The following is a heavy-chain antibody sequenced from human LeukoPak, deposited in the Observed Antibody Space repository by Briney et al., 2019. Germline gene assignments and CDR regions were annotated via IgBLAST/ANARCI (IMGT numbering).Heavy chain of an antibody. D-gene: IGHD3-16*01. CDR2: IYYTGTT. J-gene: IGHJ3*02. CDR3: ASAKGWGTAFAI. V-gene: IGHV4-39*01. CDR1: GGSLSGSGHF. Sequence: SETLSLTCTVSGGSLSGSGHFWGWIRQSPGKGLEWIASIYYTGTTFYNPALQSRVTISVDTSKSQLSLQLKSVTPEDTAVYYCASAKGWGTAFAIWGQGTMVTVSS.